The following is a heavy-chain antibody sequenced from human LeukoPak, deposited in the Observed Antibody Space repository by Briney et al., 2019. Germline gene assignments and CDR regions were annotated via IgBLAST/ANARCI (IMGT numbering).Heavy chain of an antibody. J-gene: IGHJ6*02. Sequence: ASVKVSCKASGYTFTSYGISWVRQAPGQGLEWMGWISAYNDNTNYAQKLQGRVTMTTDTSTSTAYMELRSLRSDDTAVYYCARDETVDTAMVQDYYYGMDVWGQGTTVTVSS. CDR2: ISAYNDNT. V-gene: IGHV1-18*01. CDR1: GYTFTSYG. D-gene: IGHD5-18*01. CDR3: ARDETVDTAMVQDYYYGMDV.